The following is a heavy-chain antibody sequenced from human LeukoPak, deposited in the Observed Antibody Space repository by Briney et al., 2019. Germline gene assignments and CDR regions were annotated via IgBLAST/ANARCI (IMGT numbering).Heavy chain of an antibody. V-gene: IGHV4-4*07. D-gene: IGHD5-12*01. CDR2: IYTSGST. J-gene: IGHJ6*03. CDR3: ARGYSGYDPHYYYYMDV. Sequence: SETLSHTCTVSGGSISSYYWSWIRQPAGKGLEWIGRIYTSGSTNYNPSLKSRVTMSVDTSKNQFSLKLSSVTAADTAVYYCARGYSGYDPHYYYYMDVWGKGTTVTVSS. CDR1: GGSISSYY.